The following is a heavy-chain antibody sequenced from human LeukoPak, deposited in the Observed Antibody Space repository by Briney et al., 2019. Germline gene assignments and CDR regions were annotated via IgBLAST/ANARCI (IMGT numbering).Heavy chain of an antibody. V-gene: IGHV4-61*02. Sequence: SQTLSLTCTVSGGSISSGSYYWSWIRQPAGKGLEWIGRIYTSGSTNYNPSLKSRVTISVDTSKNQFSLKLSSVTAADTAVYYCARLPISSSGWYGDDFQHWGQGTLVTVSS. CDR2: IYTSGST. CDR3: ARLPISSSGWYGDDFQH. J-gene: IGHJ1*01. CDR1: GGSISSGSYY. D-gene: IGHD6-19*01.